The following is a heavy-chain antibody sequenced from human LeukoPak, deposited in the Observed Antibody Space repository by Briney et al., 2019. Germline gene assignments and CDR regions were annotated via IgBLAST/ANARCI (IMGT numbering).Heavy chain of an antibody. J-gene: IGHJ3*02. CDR3: ARDAMDIVATGDAFDI. V-gene: IGHV1-8*01. Sequence: ASVKVSCKASGYTFTSYDINWVRQATGQGLEWMGWMNPNSGNTGYAQKFQGRVTMTRNTSIGTAYMELSSLRSEDTAVYYCARDAMDIVATGDAFDIWGQGTMVTVSS. CDR1: GYTFTSYD. CDR2: MNPNSGNT. D-gene: IGHD5-12*01.